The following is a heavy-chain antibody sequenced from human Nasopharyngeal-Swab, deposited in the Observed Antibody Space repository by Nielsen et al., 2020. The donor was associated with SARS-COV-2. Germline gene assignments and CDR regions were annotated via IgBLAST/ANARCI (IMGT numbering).Heavy chain of an antibody. V-gene: IGHV3-73*01. Sequence: GESLKISCVASGFSFSDSGIHWVRQGFGKGLEWVGRIRTKPNSYETTYAASVKGRFTISRDDSKNTAYLQMDSLKTDDTAIYYCTKTPEYSSSWWDAFDVWGQGTMVTVSS. CDR2: IRTKPNSYET. CDR3: TKTPEYSSSWWDAFDV. D-gene: IGHD6-13*01. CDR1: GFSFSDSG. J-gene: IGHJ3*01.